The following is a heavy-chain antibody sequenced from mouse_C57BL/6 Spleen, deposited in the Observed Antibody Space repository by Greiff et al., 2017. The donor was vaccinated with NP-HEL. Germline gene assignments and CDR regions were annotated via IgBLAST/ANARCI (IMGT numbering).Heavy chain of an antibody. J-gene: IGHJ4*01. CDR1: GYTFTSYW. CDR3: ASDSSYYYAMDY. Sequence: QVQLKQPGAELVKPGASVKMSCKASGYTFTSYWITWVKQRPGQGLEWIGDIYPGSGSTNYNEKFKSKATLTVDTSSSTAYMQLSSLTSEDSAVYYCASDSSYYYAMDYWGQGTSVTVSS. CDR2: IYPGSGST. V-gene: IGHV1-55*01. D-gene: IGHD1-1*01.